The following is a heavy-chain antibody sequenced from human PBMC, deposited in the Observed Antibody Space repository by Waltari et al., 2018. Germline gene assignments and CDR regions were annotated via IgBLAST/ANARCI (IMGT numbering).Heavy chain of an antibody. Sequence: HVQLQESGPGLVKPSETLSLTCTVPGAFLSDAHWTWIRQAPGKGLEWIAYLRNSGGTKCTPSLQSRVTLSAVTSKKQFSLRLTSVTAADTAVYYCARLPTKYYDSLGWGFFDQWGQGILVTVSS. D-gene: IGHD3-22*01. CDR1: GAFLSDAH. J-gene: IGHJ4*02. V-gene: IGHV4-59*08. CDR3: ARLPTKYYDSLGWGFFDQ. CDR2: LRNSGGT.